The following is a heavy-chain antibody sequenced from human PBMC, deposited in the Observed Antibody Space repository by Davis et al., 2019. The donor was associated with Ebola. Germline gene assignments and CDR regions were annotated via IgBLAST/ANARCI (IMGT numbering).Heavy chain of an antibody. D-gene: IGHD3/OR15-3a*01. CDR1: GGSISSGSGRYY. Sequence: MPSETLSLTCTVSGGSISSGSGRYYWAWIRQPPGKGLEWIGSMFYSGSTDYNPSLKSRLTVSADTSKNQFSLRLSSVTAADSAVYYCARQRSIPLPGYWTGYHKAHFDYWGQGTLVNVSS. J-gene: IGHJ4*02. CDR3: ARQRSIPLPGYWTGYHKAHFDY. CDR2: MFYSGST. V-gene: IGHV4-39*01.